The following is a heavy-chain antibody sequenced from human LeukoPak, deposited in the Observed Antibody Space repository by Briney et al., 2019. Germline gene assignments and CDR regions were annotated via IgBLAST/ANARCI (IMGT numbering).Heavy chain of an antibody. V-gene: IGHV3-30-3*01. CDR1: GLTFSSYA. CDR2: ISYDGSNK. D-gene: IGHD1-26*01. Sequence: GGSLRLSCAASGLTFSSYAMHWVRQAPGKGLEWVAVISYDGSNKYYADSVKGRFTISRDNSKNTLYLQMNSLRAEDTAVYYCAKDLGNSGSYYPTDYWGQGTLVTVSS. CDR3: AKDLGNSGSYYPTDY. J-gene: IGHJ4*02.